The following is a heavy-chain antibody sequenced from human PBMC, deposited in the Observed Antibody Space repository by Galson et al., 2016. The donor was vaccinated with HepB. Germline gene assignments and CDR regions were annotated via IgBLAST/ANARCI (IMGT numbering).Heavy chain of an antibody. V-gene: IGHV3-23*01. D-gene: IGHD1-1*01. CDR3: ARGVGLTTAGAFDP. CDR2: IDGVSDNT. J-gene: IGHJ5*02. Sequence: SLRLSCATSGFTFSNYAMAWVRQAPGKGLEWVSDIDGVSDNTYYADFVQGRFTVSRDNSKSTLYLQMSGLRVEDSAIYFCARGVGLTTAGAFDPWGQGTLVTVSS. CDR1: GFTFSNYA.